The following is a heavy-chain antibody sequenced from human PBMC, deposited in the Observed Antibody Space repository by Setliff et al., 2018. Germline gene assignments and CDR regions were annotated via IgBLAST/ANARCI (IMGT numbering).Heavy chain of an antibody. CDR1: DFSASSVYY. CDR3: ARTSTGRYFDL. V-gene: IGHV4-38-2*01. J-gene: IGHJ2*01. CDR2: VYYSGST. Sequence: KPSETLSLTCAVSDFSASSVYYWGWIRQPPGKGLEWIAYVYYSGSTYYNPSLESRVTMSVDTSKSQFSLNLYSVTAADTAVYYCARTSTGRYFDLWGRGTLVTVSS. D-gene: IGHD2-2*01.